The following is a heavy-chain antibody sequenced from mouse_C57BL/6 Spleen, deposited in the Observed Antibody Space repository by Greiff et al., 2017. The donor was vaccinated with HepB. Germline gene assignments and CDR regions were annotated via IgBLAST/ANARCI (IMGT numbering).Heavy chain of an antibody. Sequence: EVQLQQSGPELVKPGASVKIPCKASGYTFTDYNMDWVKQSHGKSLEWIGEINPNNGGTIYNQKFKGKATLTVDKSSSTAYMELRSLTSEDTAVYYCARAVSSSSYLDYWGQGTTLTVSS. CDR2: INPNNGGT. V-gene: IGHV1-18*01. J-gene: IGHJ2*01. CDR1: GYTFTDYN. CDR3: ARAVSSSSYLDY. D-gene: IGHD1-1*01.